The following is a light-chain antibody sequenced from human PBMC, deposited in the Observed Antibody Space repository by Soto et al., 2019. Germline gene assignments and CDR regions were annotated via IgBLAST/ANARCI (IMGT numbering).Light chain of an antibody. CDR1: SSNIGAGYD. Sequence: QSVLTQPPSVSGAPGQRVNISCTGSSSNIGAGYDVHWYQQLPGTAPKLLIYGNSNRPSGVPDRFSGSKSGTSASLAITGLHAEDEADYYCQSYDSSLSGPYVVFGGGTKLTVL. CDR2: GNS. CDR3: QSYDSSLSGPYVV. J-gene: IGLJ2*01. V-gene: IGLV1-40*01.